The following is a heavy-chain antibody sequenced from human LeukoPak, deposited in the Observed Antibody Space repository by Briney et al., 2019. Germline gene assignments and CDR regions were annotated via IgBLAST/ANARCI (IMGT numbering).Heavy chain of an antibody. J-gene: IGHJ4*02. D-gene: IGHD3-10*01. CDR2: FDPEDGGT. CDR1: GYTLTELS. Sequence: ASVKVSFKVSGYTLTELSMHWVRQAPGKGLGWMGVFDPEDGGTIYAQKFQGRVTMTEDTSTDTAYLELSSLRSEDTAVYYCATGFVGFGEPHDYWGQGTLVTVSS. CDR3: ATGFVGFGEPHDY. V-gene: IGHV1-24*01.